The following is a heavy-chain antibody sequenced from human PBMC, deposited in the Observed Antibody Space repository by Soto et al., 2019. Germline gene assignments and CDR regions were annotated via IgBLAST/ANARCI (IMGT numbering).Heavy chain of an antibody. CDR3: ARSVAAALGLDWFDP. J-gene: IGHJ5*02. V-gene: IGHV3-11*06. CDR1: GFTFSDYY. CDR2: ISSSSSYT. Sequence: QVQLVESGGGLVKPGGSLRLSCAASGFTFSDYYMSWIRQAPGKGLEWVSYISSSSSYTNYADSVKGRFTICRDNAKNSLYLQMNSLRAEDTAVYYCARSVAAALGLDWFDPWGQGTLVTVSS. D-gene: IGHD6-13*01.